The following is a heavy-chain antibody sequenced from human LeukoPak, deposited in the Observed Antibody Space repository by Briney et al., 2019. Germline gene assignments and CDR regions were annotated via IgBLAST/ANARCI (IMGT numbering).Heavy chain of an antibody. CDR3: ARDSQKYSSGWPTRQRPLHY. J-gene: IGHJ4*02. D-gene: IGHD6-19*01. CDR1: GFTFSSYW. CDR2: IKQDGSEK. V-gene: IGHV3-7*04. Sequence: PGGSLRLSCAASGFTFSSYWMSWVRQAPGKGLEWVANIKQDGSEKYYVDSVKGRFTISRDNAKNSLYLQMNSLRAEDTAVYYCARDSQKYSSGWPTRQRPLHYWGQGTLVTVSS.